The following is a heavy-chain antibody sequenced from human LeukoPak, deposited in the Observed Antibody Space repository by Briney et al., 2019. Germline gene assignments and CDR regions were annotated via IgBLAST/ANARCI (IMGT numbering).Heavy chain of an antibody. Sequence: GGSLRLSCAASGFTFDDYAMHWVRHTPGKGLEWVSLMSGDGGGTHYADSVKGRFTISRDNSKNSLYLQMNSLRTEDTALYYCVKGDSGDYAGLSSDYWGQGTLVTVSS. V-gene: IGHV3-43*02. CDR3: VKGDSGDYAGLSSDY. CDR1: GFTFDDYA. D-gene: IGHD4-17*01. CDR2: MSGDGGGT. J-gene: IGHJ4*02.